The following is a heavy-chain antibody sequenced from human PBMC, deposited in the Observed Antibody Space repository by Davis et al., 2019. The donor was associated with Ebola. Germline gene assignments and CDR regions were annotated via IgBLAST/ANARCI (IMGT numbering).Heavy chain of an antibody. V-gene: IGHV1-18*01. D-gene: IGHD1-26*01. CDR1: GYTFTSYG. J-gene: IGHJ4*02. CDR3: ARTFVGGWLFDY. CDR2: INVAKGNT. Sequence: AASVKVSCKASGYTFTSYGISWVRQAPGQGLEWMGLINVAKGNTKYSQKFQGRVTMTRDTSAGTAYMEMSSLTSEDTAVYYCARTFVGGWLFDYWGQGTLVTVSS.